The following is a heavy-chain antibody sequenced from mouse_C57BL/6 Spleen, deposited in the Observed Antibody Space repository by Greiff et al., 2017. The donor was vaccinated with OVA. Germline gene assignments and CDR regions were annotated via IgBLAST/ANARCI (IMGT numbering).Heavy chain of an antibody. CDR3: ARDDYGSSAYYFDY. D-gene: IGHD1-1*01. CDR1: GFTFSSYA. V-gene: IGHV5-4*01. CDR2: FSDGGSYT. Sequence: EVQGVESGGGLVKPGGSLKLSCAASGFTFSSYAMSWVRQTPEKRLEWVATFSDGGSYTYYPDNVKGRFTISRDNAKNNLYLQMSHRKSEDTAMYYCARDDYGSSAYYFDYWGQGTTLTVSS. J-gene: IGHJ2*01.